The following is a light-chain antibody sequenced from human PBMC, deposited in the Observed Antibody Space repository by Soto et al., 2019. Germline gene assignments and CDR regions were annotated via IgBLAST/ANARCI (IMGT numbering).Light chain of an antibody. V-gene: IGKV1-9*01. CDR3: QQQNSYPQT. J-gene: IGKJ1*01. CDR2: AAS. Sequence: DIQLTQSPSFLSASVGDRATITCRASQGISSYLAWYQQKPGKAPKLLIYAASTLHSGVPSRFSGSGSGTEVTLTSSSLQPEDVATYYCQQQNSYPQTFGQGTKVDIK. CDR1: QGISSY.